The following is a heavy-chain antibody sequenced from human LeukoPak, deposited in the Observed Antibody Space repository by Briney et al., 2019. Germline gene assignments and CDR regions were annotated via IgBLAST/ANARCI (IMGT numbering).Heavy chain of an antibody. V-gene: IGHV4-34*01. CDR1: GGSFSGYY. CDR2: INHSGST. CDR3: ARILEVAAAV. Sequence: SETLSLTCAVYGGSFSGYYWSWIRQPPGKGLEWIGEINHSGSTNYNPSLKSRVTISVDTSKNQFSLKLSSVTAADTAVYYCARILEVAAAVWGQGTLVTVSS. J-gene: IGHJ4*02. D-gene: IGHD2-2*01.